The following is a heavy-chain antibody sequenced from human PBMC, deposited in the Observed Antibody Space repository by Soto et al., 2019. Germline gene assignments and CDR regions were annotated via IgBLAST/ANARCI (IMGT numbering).Heavy chain of an antibody. Sequence: PSETLSLTCTVSGGSISGYFLSWIRQPPGKGLEYIGWIFYTGGTNYNASLASRVAISLDTSKNQISLNLHSVTAADTAVYYCARSGLTCRGVLWGQGTLVTVSS. J-gene: IGHJ4*02. V-gene: IGHV4-59*01. CDR3: ARSGLTCRGVL. D-gene: IGHD3-10*01. CDR1: GGSISGYF. CDR2: IFYTGGT.